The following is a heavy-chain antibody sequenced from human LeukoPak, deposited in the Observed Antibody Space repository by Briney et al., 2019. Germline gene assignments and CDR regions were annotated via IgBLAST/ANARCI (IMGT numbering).Heavy chain of an antibody. J-gene: IGHJ6*02. Sequence: PSQTLSLTCTVSGGSISNGGYYWSWIRQHPGKGMEWIGYIYYSGSTYYNPSLKSRVTISVDTSKNQFSLKLSSVTAADTAVYYCARARAGLRYGMDVWGQGTTVTVSS. CDR1: GGSISNGGYY. V-gene: IGHV4-31*03. D-gene: IGHD2-21*01. CDR2: IYYSGST. CDR3: ARARAGLRYGMDV.